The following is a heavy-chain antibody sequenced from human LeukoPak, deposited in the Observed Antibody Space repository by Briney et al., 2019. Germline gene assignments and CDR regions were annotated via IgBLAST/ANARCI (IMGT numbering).Heavy chain of an antibody. Sequence: GESLKISCQGSGYSFTNYWIVWVRQMPGQGLENIGIIHPGDSNTKYSPSFEGQVIISVDKSISTAYLQWSSLKASDSAIYYCARRRGDTVAGPDYWGQGTLLTVSS. CDR2: IHPGDSNT. CDR1: GYSFTNYW. J-gene: IGHJ4*02. D-gene: IGHD6-19*01. V-gene: IGHV5-51*01. CDR3: ARRRGDTVAGPDY.